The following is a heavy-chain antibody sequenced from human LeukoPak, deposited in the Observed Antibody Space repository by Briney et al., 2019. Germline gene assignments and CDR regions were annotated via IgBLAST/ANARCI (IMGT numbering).Heavy chain of an antibody. V-gene: IGHV7-4-1*02. CDR3: ASFFCTSALCYYLDY. Sequence: SVKVSCKASGYTFTSYGISWVRQAPGQGLEWMGWINTNTGNPTYAQGFTGRFVFSLDTSDNTAYLQISSLQAEDTAVYSCASFFCTSALCYYLDYWGQGTLVTVSS. CDR2: INTNTGNP. D-gene: IGHD2-8*01. J-gene: IGHJ4*02. CDR1: GYTFTSYG.